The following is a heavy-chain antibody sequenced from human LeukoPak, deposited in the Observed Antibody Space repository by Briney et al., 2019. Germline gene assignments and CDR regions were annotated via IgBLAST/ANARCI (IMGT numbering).Heavy chain of an antibody. V-gene: IGHV3-11*06. D-gene: IGHD5-18*01. J-gene: IGHJ4*02. CDR1: GFTFSDYY. Sequence: GGSLRLSCAASGFTFSDYYMSWIRQAPGKGLEWVSYISSSSSYTNYADSVKGRFTISRDNAKNSLHLQMNSLRAEDTAVYYCARERGDTAMVFDYWGQGTLVTVSS. CDR2: ISSSSSYT. CDR3: ARERGDTAMVFDY.